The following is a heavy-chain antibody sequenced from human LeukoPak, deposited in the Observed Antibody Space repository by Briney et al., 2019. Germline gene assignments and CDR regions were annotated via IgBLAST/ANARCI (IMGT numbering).Heavy chain of an antibody. V-gene: IGHV6-1*01. CDR2: TYYRSKWYN. J-gene: IGHJ4*02. Sequence: SQTLSLTCAISGDSASSNSAAWKWIKQSPSRGLEWLGRTYYRSKWYNDYAVSVKSRITINPDTSKNQFPLQLNSVTPEDTAVYDCARDLSSGWYSLFDYWGQGTLVTVSS. CDR3: ARDLSSGWYSLFDY. CDR1: GDSASSNSAA. D-gene: IGHD6-19*01.